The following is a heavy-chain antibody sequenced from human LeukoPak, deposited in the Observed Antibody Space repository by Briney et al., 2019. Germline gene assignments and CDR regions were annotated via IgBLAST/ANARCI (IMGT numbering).Heavy chain of an antibody. CDR1: GFTFSSYG. Sequence: GGSLRLSCAASGFTFSSYGMHWVRQAPGKGLEWVAVIWYDGSNKYYADSVKGRFTISRDNSKNTLYLQMNSLRDEDTAVYYCARDLYSSSWYGAFDIWGQGTMVTVSS. CDR2: IWYDGSNK. CDR3: ARDLYSSSWYGAFDI. D-gene: IGHD6-13*01. V-gene: IGHV3-33*01. J-gene: IGHJ3*02.